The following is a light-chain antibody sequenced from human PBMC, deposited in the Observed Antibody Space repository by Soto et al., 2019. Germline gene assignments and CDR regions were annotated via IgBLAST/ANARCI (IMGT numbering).Light chain of an antibody. J-gene: IGKJ5*01. V-gene: IGKV1-5*03. CDR3: QQYDNWPPIT. CDR1: QTISSW. CDR2: KAS. Sequence: DIQMTQSPSTLSGSVGDRVTITCRASQTISSWLAWYQQKPGKAPKLLIYKASTLKSGVPSRFSGSGSGTDFTLTISSLQPEDFATYYCQQYDNWPPITFGQGTRLEIK.